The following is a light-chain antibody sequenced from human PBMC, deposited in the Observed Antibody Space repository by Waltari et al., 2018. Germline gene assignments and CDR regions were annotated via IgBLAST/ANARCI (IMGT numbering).Light chain of an antibody. CDR3: QTGGHGTWV. CDR2: VNSDGSH. V-gene: IGLV4-69*01. Sequence: QLVLTQSPSASASLGASVKLTCTLPSGHSSHAIAWHQQQPEKGPRYLMKVNSDGSHSKGDKIPDRFSGSSSGAEHYLTISSLQSEDEADYYCQTGGHGTWVFGGGTKLTVL. CDR1: SGHSSHA. J-gene: IGLJ3*02.